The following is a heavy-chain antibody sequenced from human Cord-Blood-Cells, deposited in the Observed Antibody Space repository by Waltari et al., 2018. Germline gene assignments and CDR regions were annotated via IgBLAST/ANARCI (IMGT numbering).Heavy chain of an antibody. V-gene: IGHV4-38-2*02. CDR3: ARPSLTVTGDY. CDR2: IYHSGST. CDR1: GYSISSGYY. Sequence: QVQLQESGPGLVKPSETLSLTCTVSGYSISSGYYWGWIRQPSGKGLEWIGSIYHSGSTYYNPSLKSRVTISVDTSKNQFSLKLSSVTAADTAVYYCARPSLTVTGDYWGQGTLVTVSS. D-gene: IGHD4-4*01. J-gene: IGHJ4*02.